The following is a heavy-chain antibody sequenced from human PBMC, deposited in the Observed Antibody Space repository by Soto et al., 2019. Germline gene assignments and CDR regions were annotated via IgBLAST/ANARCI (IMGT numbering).Heavy chain of an antibody. V-gene: IGHV3-33*01. CDR1: GFTFSSYG. CDR2: IWYDGSNK. Sequence: PGGSLRLSCAASGFTFSSYGMHWVRQAPGKGLEWVAVIWYDGSNKYYADSVKGRFTISRDNSKNTLYLQMNSLRAEDTAVYYCARTYYDILTGYYFDAFDIWGQGTMVTVSS. CDR3: ARTYYDILTGYYFDAFDI. J-gene: IGHJ3*02. D-gene: IGHD3-9*01.